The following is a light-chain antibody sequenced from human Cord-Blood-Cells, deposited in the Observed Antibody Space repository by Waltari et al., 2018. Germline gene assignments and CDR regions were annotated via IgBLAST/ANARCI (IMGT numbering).Light chain of an antibody. V-gene: IGKV4-1*01. CDR2: WAS. J-gene: IGKJ2*01. Sequence: DIVMTQSPDSLAVSLGERATINCKSSQSVLYSSNNKNYLAWYQQKPGQPPKLLIYWASTRESGVPYRFSGSGSGTDFTLTISSLQAEDVAVYYCQQYYSTPLTFGQGTKLEIK. CDR1: QSVLYSSNNKNY. CDR3: QQYYSTPLT.